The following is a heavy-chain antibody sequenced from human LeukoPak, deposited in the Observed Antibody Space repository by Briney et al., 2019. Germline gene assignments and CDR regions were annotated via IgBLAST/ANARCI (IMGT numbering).Heavy chain of an antibody. CDR2: ISGSGGST. CDR1: GFTFSSYA. CDR3: ASGGFWGDAFDI. D-gene: IGHD3-16*01. Sequence: GGSLRLSCAASGFTFSSYAMSWVRQAPGKGLEWVSAISGSGGSTYYADSVKGRFTISRDNSKNTLYLQMNSLRAEDTAVYYCASGGFWGDAFDIWGQGTMVTVSS. V-gene: IGHV3-23*01. J-gene: IGHJ3*02.